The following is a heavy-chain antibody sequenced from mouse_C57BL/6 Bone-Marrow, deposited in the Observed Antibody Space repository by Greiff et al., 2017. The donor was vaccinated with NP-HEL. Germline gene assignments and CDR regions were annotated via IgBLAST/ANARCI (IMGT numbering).Heavy chain of an antibody. CDR1: GFNIKDDY. Sequence: VHVKQSGAELVRPGASVKLSCTASGFNIKDDYMHWVKQRPEQGLEWIGWIDPENGDTEYASKFQGKATITADTSSNTAYLQLSSLTSEDTAVYYCTLAYYSNLYAMDYWGQGTSVTVSS. V-gene: IGHV14-4*01. CDR3: TLAYYSNLYAMDY. CDR2: IDPENGDT. J-gene: IGHJ4*01. D-gene: IGHD2-5*01.